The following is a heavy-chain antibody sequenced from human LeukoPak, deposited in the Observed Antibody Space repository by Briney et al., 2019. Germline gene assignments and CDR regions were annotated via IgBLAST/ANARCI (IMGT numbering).Heavy chain of an antibody. V-gene: IGHV1-18*01. Sequence: GASVKVSCKASGGTFRSYAISWGRQALGQGLEWMGWIGTHNGNTNYAQKFQGRVTMTTDTSTSTAYMELRSLRSDDTAVYYCARSRGYKQTIGDFDYWGQGTLVTVSS. D-gene: IGHD5-24*01. CDR3: ARSRGYKQTIGDFDY. CDR1: GGTFRSYA. J-gene: IGHJ4*02. CDR2: IGTHNGNT.